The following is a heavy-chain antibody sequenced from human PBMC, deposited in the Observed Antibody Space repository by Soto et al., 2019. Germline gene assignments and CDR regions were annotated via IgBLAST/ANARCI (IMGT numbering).Heavy chain of an antibody. CDR3: AKDYYADEMGWGYFFDY. CDR2: ISFDGSKM. Sequence: MESGGGEVQPGRSLRLSCSVSGFTFRSHTMHWVRQAPGKGLEWVALISFDGSKMFYEDSVRGRFSVSRDNSMDTLYLQMTSLRPEDTGTYYCAKDYYADEMGWGYFFDYWGQGTLVTVSS. CDR1: GFTFRSHT. D-gene: IGHD3-22*01. V-gene: IGHV3-30*18. J-gene: IGHJ4*02.